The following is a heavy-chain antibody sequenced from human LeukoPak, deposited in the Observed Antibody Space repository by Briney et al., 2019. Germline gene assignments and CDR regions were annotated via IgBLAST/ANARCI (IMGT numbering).Heavy chain of an antibody. J-gene: IGHJ3*02. CDR2: MYSGGST. D-gene: IGHD2-2*01. CDR1: GLTVSSNY. V-gene: IGHV3-53*01. CDR3: ARPKRRSTSGFHDAFDI. Sequence: GGSLRLSCSASGLTVSSNYMSWVRQPAGKGLEWVAGMYSGGSTYYADSVKGRFTISRDNPKNTPYLQMNSLRAEGTPVCYFARPKRRSTSGFHDAFDIWGQGTMVTVSS.